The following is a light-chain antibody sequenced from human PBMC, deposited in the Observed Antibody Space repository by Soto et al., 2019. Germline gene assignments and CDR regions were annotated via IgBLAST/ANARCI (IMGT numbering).Light chain of an antibody. CDR3: QQHNNWPLT. V-gene: IGKV3-11*01. CDR1: QSVSSY. J-gene: IGKJ4*01. Sequence: EMVLTQSPATLSLSPGERATLSCRASQSVSSYLAWYQQKPGQAPRLLIYDASNRATGIPARFSGSGSGTQFTLTISSLQSEDFAVYYCQQHNNWPLTFGGGTKVDIK. CDR2: DAS.